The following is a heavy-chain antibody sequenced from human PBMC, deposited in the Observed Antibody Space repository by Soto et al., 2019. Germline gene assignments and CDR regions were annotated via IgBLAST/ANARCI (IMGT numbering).Heavy chain of an antibody. CDR1: GYSFTTYW. CDR3: ANYAGLDVNPYAFHI. CDR2: IDPSDSYT. Sequence: PGESLKISCKGSGYSFTTYWISWVRQMPGKGLEWMGRIDPSDSYTNYSPSFQGHVTISADKSINTAYLQWSSLKASDTAIYYCANYAGLDVNPYAFHIWGQGTMVTVSS. V-gene: IGHV5-10-1*01. J-gene: IGHJ3*02. D-gene: IGHD3-16*01.